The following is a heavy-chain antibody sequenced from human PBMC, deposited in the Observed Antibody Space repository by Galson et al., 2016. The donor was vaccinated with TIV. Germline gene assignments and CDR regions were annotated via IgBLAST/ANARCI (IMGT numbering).Heavy chain of an antibody. J-gene: IGHJ4*02. CDR1: GITSRSYW. CDR3: ARDSSGWSFDY. D-gene: IGHD6-19*01. Sequence: SLRLSCAASGITSRSYWLSWVRQAPGKGLEWVANIKEDGTEKYYVDSVKGRFTISRDNNAKNSLYLQMNSLRDEDKAVYYCARDSSGWSFDYWGQGTLVTVSS. V-gene: IGHV3-7*01. CDR2: IKEDGTEK.